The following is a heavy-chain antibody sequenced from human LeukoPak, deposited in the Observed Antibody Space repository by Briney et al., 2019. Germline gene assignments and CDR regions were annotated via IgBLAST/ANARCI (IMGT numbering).Heavy chain of an antibody. Sequence: PGGSLRLSCTVSGFTVSSNSMSWIRQPPGKGLEWIGEINHSGSTNYNPSLKSRVTISVDTSKNQFSLKLSSVTAADTAVYYCARRALVPPLDYWGQGTLVTVSS. V-gene: IGHV4-34*01. J-gene: IGHJ4*02. CDR3: ARRALVPPLDY. CDR1: GFTVSSNS. CDR2: INHSGST.